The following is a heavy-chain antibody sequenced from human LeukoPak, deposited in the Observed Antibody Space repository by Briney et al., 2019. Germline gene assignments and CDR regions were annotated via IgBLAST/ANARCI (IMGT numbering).Heavy chain of an antibody. D-gene: IGHD6-13*01. J-gene: IGHJ6*02. CDR2: ITWDGGRT. V-gene: IGHV3-43D*03. CDR3: AKDIEYSSSWPTYYYYYGMDV. CDR1: GFTFDDYA. Sequence: GGSLRLSCAASGFTFDDYAMHWVRQVPGKGLEWVSLITWDGGRTYYADSVKGRFTISRDNSKNSLYLQMDSLRAEDTALYYCAKDIEYSSSWPTYYYYYGMDVWGQGTTVTVSS.